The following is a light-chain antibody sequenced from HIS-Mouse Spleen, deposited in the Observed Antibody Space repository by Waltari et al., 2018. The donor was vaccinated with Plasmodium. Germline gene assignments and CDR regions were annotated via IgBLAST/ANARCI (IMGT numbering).Light chain of an antibody. CDR1: SSDVGGYNY. Sequence: QSALTQPPSASGSPGPSVTISCTGTSSDVGGYNYVSWYQQHPGKAPKLMSYEVSKRPAGVPDRFSGSKTGNTASLTVSGLQAEDEADYYCSSYAGSNNLVFGGGTKLTVL. V-gene: IGLV2-8*01. J-gene: IGLJ2*01. CDR3: SSYAGSNNLV. CDR2: EVS.